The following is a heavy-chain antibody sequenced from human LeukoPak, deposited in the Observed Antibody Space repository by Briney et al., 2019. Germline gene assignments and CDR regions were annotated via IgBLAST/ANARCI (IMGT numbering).Heavy chain of an antibody. J-gene: IGHJ4*02. CDR1: GFTFDDYA. Sequence: PGGSLRLSCAASGFTFDDYAMHWVRQAPGKGLEWVSLICWDGGSTYYADSVKGRFTISRDNSKKSLYLQMNSLRIEDTALYYCAARTFSADYWGQGTLVTVSS. V-gene: IGHV3-43D*03. CDR3: AARTFSADY. CDR2: ICWDGGST.